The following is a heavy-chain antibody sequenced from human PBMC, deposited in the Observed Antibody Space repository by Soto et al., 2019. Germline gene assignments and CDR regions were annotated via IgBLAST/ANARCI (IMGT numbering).Heavy chain of an antibody. V-gene: IGHV3-30-3*01. CDR3: ATHIASVKRSHHNSVGPGY. CDR1: GFTFKDFA. Sequence: GGSLRLSCAASGFTFKDFAMHWVRQAPGKGLEWVAVISFDGTNTYYADSVRGRVTISRDNSRSTLYLQMKSVRVEDSALFYCATHIASVKRSHHNSVGPGYWGQGTLVTVSS. J-gene: IGHJ4*02. CDR2: ISFDGTNT. D-gene: IGHD2-21*01.